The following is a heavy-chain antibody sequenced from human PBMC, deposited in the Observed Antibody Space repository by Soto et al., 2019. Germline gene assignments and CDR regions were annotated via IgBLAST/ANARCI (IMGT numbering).Heavy chain of an antibody. D-gene: IGHD3-22*01. CDR3: ARGWGYDSNDYYYAY. CDR2: IIPIFGTA. CDR1: GGTFSRHA. Sequence: QVQLVQSGAEVRKPGSSVKVSCKASGGTFSRHAISWVRQAPGQGLEWMGGIIPIFGTANHDQKFQGRVTIIADESTSTGYMELSSLRAEDTAMYYCARGWGYDSNDYYYAYWGQGTLVIVSS. J-gene: IGHJ4*02. V-gene: IGHV1-69*01.